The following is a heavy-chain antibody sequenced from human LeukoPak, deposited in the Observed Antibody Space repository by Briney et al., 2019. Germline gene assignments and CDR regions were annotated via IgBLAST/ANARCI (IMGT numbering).Heavy chain of an antibody. V-gene: IGHV3-21*01. CDR3: ARSHPGYCSGGSCRQFDY. Sequence: PGGSLRLSCAASGFTFSSYSMNWVRQAPGKGLDWVSSISSSSSYIYYADSVKGRFTISRDNAKNSLYLQMNSLRAEDTAVYYCARSHPGYCSGGSCRQFDYWGQGTLVTVSS. CDR2: ISSSSSYI. D-gene: IGHD2-15*01. J-gene: IGHJ4*02. CDR1: GFTFSSYS.